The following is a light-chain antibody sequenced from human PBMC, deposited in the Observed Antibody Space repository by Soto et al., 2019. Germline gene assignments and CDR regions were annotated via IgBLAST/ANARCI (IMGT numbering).Light chain of an antibody. J-gene: IGLJ2*01. CDR2: KDN. CDR3: QSADSSGSYVV. Sequence: SYELTQPPSVSVSPGQTARITCSGDALPKQFAYWYQQKPGQAPVLVIYKDNGRPSGIPERFSGSSSGTTVTLIISGVQAEDEADYYCQSADSSGSYVVFGGGTKVTVL. CDR1: ALPKQF. V-gene: IGLV3-25*02.